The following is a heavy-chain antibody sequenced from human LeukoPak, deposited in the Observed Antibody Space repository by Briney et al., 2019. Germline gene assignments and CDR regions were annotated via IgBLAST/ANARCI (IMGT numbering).Heavy chain of an antibody. D-gene: IGHD1-1*01. J-gene: IGHJ5*02. V-gene: IGHV3-74*01. Sequence: GESLRLSCAASGFAFNTYYMHWVRQAPGKGLVWVSRIGSDGSSTRYADSVKGRFTISRDSAKNTLYLQMNSLRADDTAVYYCARAIGSGMGSYWFDPWGRGTLVTVSS. CDR1: GFAFNTYY. CDR2: IGSDGSST. CDR3: ARAIGSGMGSYWFDP.